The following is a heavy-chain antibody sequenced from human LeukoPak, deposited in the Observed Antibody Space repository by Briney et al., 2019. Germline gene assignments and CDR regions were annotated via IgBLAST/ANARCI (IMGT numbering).Heavy chain of an antibody. J-gene: IGHJ3*02. CDR2: ITGSGKNT. Sequence: GGSLTLPCAASGFIFSSYSMIWVRPAPGKGLEWVSVITGSGKNTYYADSVKGRFTISKDNSKNTLYLQMNSLRAEDTAVYYCARDSRVTDSFDMWGQGTMVTVSS. CDR1: GFIFSSYS. D-gene: IGHD2-21*02. V-gene: IGHV3-23*01. CDR3: ARDSRVTDSFDM.